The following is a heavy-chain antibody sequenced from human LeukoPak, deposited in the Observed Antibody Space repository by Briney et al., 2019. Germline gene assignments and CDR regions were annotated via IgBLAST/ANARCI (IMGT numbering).Heavy chain of an antibody. J-gene: IGHJ4*02. V-gene: IGHV3-30*04. D-gene: IGHD3-3*01. CDR2: ISYDGSDE. Sequence: PGGSLRLSCVASGLAFSSYSMHWVRQAPGKGLEWVGVISYDGSDEYYTDSVKGRFTISRDNSKNTVYLQMNSQRADDTAVYYCARDFTPEWFDIHWGQGTLVTVS. CDR1: GLAFSSYS. CDR3: ARDFTPEWFDIH.